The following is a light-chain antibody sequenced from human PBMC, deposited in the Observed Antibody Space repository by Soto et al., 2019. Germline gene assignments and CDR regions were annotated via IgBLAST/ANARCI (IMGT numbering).Light chain of an antibody. J-gene: IGKJ1*01. CDR2: GAS. V-gene: IGKV3-20*01. CDR3: QQYNNWWT. Sequence: EIVLTQSPGTLSLSPGERATLSCRASQSVSSSYLAWYQQKPGQAPRLLIYGASSRATGIPDRFSGSGSGTEFTLTIGSLQSEDFAVYYCQQYNNWWTFGQGTKVDIK. CDR1: QSVSSSY.